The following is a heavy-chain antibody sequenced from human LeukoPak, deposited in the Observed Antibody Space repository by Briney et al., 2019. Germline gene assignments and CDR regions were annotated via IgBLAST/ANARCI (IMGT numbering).Heavy chain of an antibody. CDR1: GGSFSGYY. D-gene: IGHD3-10*01. J-gene: IGHJ4*02. CDR3: ARGYGSGSYYSY. CDR2: INHSGST. Sequence: SETLSLTCAVYGGSFSGYYWSWIRQPPGKGLEWIGEINHSGSTNYNPSLKGRVTISVDTSKNQFSLKLSSVTAADTAVYYCARGYGSGSYYSYWGQGTLVTVSS. V-gene: IGHV4-34*01.